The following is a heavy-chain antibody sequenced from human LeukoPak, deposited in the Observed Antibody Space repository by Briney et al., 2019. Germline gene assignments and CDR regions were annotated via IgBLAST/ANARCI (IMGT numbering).Heavy chain of an antibody. J-gene: IGHJ6*03. CDR2: VFHRGNT. CDR1: GGSISSSLYH. V-gene: IGHV4-39*01. D-gene: IGHD1-1*01. Sequence: PSETLSLTCSVSGGSISSSLYHWGWLRQPPGKGLEWVGNVFHRGNTYSSPSLQSRVAFSVDTSKNQFSLKLASVTATDTAVYYCARQIVGTSWNYYYSYIDVWGKGTSVSVSS. CDR3: ARQIVGTSWNYYYSYIDV.